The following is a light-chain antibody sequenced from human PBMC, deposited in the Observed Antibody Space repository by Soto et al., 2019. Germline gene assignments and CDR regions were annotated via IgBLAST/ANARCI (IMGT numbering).Light chain of an antibody. CDR1: SSDVGGYNY. CDR2: DVS. CDR3: SSYTSSSTYV. V-gene: IGLV2-14*01. Sequence: QSVLTQPASVSGAPGQSITISCTGTSSDVGGYNYVSWYQQHPGKAPKLMIYDVSNRPSGVSNRFSGSKSGNTASLTISGLQAEDEADYYCSSYTSSSTYVFGTGPQVT. J-gene: IGLJ1*01.